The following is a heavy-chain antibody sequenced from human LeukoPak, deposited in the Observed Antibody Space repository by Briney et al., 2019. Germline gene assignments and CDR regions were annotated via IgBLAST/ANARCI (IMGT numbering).Heavy chain of an antibody. V-gene: IGHV4-59*01. CDR1: GGSISSYY. CDR2: IYYSGST. D-gene: IGHD1-26*01. Sequence: SETLSLTCTVSGGSISSYYWSWIRQPPGKGLEWIGYIYYSGSTNYNPSLKSRVTIPVDTSKNQFSLKLSSVTAADTAVYYCARGGVQWELLTFWDYWGQGTLVTVSS. J-gene: IGHJ4*02. CDR3: ARGGVQWELLTFWDY.